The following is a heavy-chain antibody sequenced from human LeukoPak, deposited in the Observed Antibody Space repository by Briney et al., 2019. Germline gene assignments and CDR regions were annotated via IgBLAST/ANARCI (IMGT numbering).Heavy chain of an antibody. CDR2: IDAGNGNT. V-gene: IGHV1-3*01. D-gene: IGHD3-10*01. CDR1: GYTFTSYA. Sequence: ASVKVSRKASGYTFTSYAMHWVRQAPGQRLEWMGWIDAGNGNTKYSQKFQGRVTITRDTSASTAYMELSSLRSEDTAVYYYAREWPDGSGSYYRWGQGTLVTVSS. CDR3: AREWPDGSGSYYR. J-gene: IGHJ4*02.